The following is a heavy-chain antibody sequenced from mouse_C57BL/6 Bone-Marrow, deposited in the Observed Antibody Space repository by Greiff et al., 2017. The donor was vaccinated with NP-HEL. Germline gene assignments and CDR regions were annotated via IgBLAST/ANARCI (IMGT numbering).Heavy chain of an antibody. CDR3: ARFGVFWYVDV. J-gene: IGHJ1*03. D-gene: IGHD3-1*01. CDR2: IHPNSGST. V-gene: IGHV1-64*01. CDR1: GYTFTSYW. Sequence: HVQLQQPGAELVKPGASVKLSCKASGYTFTSYWMHWVKQRPGQGLEWIGMIHPNSGSTNYNEKFKSKATLTVDKSSSTAYMQLSSLTSEDSAVYYCARFGVFWYVDVWGTGTTVTVSS.